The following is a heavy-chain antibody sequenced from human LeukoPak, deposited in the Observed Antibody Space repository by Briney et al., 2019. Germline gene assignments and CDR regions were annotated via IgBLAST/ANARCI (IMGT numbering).Heavy chain of an antibody. J-gene: IGHJ4*02. Sequence: GASVKVSCKASGYTFTGYYMHWVRQAPGQGREWMGWINPNSGGTNYAQKFQGRVTMTTDTSISTAYMELSRLRSDDTAVYYCARGGPRRDGLMYYFDYWGQGTLVTVSS. V-gene: IGHV1-2*02. CDR2: INPNSGGT. CDR3: ARGGPRRDGLMYYFDY. CDR1: GYTFTGYY. D-gene: IGHD5-24*01.